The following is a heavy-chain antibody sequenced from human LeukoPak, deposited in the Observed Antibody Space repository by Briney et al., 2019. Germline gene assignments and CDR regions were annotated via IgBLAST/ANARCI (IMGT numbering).Heavy chain of an antibody. D-gene: IGHD3-16*01. J-gene: IGHJ4*02. CDR1: GYTFTLFD. V-gene: IGHV1-18*01. Sequence: ASVKLSCNASGYTFTLFDISWMRHAPAQGLEWMGRISPYKGDTYYPPNPQGRVTVTTYTSTRTVYMELKSMTSDDTAVYYCARKRGGCYPDWGQGTLVTVSS. CDR3: ARKRGGCYPD. CDR2: ISPYKGDT.